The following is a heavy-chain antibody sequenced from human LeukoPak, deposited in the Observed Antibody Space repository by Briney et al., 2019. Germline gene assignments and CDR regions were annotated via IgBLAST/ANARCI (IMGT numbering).Heavy chain of an antibody. V-gene: IGHV4-59*01. CDR1: GFTFSNTW. D-gene: IGHD1-26*01. Sequence: LRLSCAASGFTFSNTWMSWVRQAPGKGLEWIGYIHYSGSTNYNPSLKSRVSISVDTSKNQFSLKLSSVTAADTALYYCARGAPIVGATTLDYWGQGIRVTVSS. J-gene: IGHJ4*02. CDR3: ARGAPIVGATTLDY. CDR2: IHYSGST.